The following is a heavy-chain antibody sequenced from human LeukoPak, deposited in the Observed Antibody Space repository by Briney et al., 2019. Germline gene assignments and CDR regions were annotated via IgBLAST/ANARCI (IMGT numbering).Heavy chain of an antibody. CDR3: ARGPGGGFTFDY. V-gene: IGHV4-31*03. J-gene: IGHJ4*02. CDR1: GGSISSGGYY. D-gene: IGHD1-14*01. CDR2: IYYSGST. Sequence: SETLSLTCTVSGGSISSGGYYWSWIRQHPGKGLEWIGYIYYSGSTYYNPSLKSRVTVSVDTSKNQFSLKLSSVTAADTAVYYCARGPGGGFTFDYWGQGTLVTVSS.